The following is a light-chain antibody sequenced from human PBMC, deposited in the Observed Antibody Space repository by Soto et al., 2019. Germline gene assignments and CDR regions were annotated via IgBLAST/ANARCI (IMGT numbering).Light chain of an antibody. V-gene: IGLV2-23*01. J-gene: IGLJ2*01. CDR3: CSDAGQRVV. Sequence: QSVLTQPASVSGSPGQSITISCTGTSSDVGSYNVVSWYQQHPGKAPKLMIYEGNKRPSGVSNRFSGSKSGNTASLTISGLQAEDEADYYCCSDAGQRVVFGGGTKLTVL. CDR2: EGN. CDR1: SSDVGSYNV.